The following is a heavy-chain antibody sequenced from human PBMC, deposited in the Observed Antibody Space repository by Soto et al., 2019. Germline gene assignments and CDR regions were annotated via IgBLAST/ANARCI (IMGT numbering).Heavy chain of an antibody. J-gene: IGHJ4*02. Sequence: GESLKISCKGSGYSFTSYWIGWVRQMPGKGLEWMGIIYPGDSDTRYSPSFQGQVTISADKSISTAYLQWSSLKASDTDMYYCARYGRSYYDILTGYYDQHPPRYWGQGTLVTVAS. CDR3: ARYGRSYYDILTGYYDQHPPRY. D-gene: IGHD3-9*01. V-gene: IGHV5-51*01. CDR1: GYSFTSYW. CDR2: IYPGDSDT.